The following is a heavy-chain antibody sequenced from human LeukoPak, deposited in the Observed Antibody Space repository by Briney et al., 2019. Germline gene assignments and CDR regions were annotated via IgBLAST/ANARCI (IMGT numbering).Heavy chain of an antibody. Sequence: GGSLRLSCAASGFTFSSYWMSWVRPAPGKGLEWVANIKQEGSEKYYVDSVKGRFTISRDNAKNSLYLQMNSLRAEDTAVYYCARDPERYYYDSSSYYPDFWGQGTLVAVSS. J-gene: IGHJ4*02. D-gene: IGHD3-22*01. CDR1: GFTFSSYW. CDR2: IKQEGSEK. V-gene: IGHV3-7*01. CDR3: ARDPERYYYDSSSYYPDF.